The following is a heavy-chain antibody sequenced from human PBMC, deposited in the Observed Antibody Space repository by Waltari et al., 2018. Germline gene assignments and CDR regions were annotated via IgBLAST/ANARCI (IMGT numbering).Heavy chain of an antibody. V-gene: IGHV3-53*01. CDR2: IYSGGNT. Sequence: EVQMVESGGDLVQPGGSLSLSCVASGFTVSSYYMSWVRQAPGKGLEWVSAIYSGGNTYYAVSVRGRFFSSRDNSKNTVYLHMNRLRAEDSALYYCARAPAKQWTSDNYYGMDVWGQGTTVRVSS. CDR3: ARAPAKQWTSDNYYGMDV. J-gene: IGHJ6*02. CDR1: GFTVSSYY. D-gene: IGHD2-2*01.